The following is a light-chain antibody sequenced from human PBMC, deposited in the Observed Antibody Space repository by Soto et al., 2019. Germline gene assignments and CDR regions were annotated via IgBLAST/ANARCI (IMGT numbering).Light chain of an antibody. V-gene: IGKV1-5*01. CDR3: QPYNSYPWT. CDR2: DAS. CDR1: QTINNW. J-gene: IGKJ1*01. Sequence: DIQMTQSPSTLSASIGDRVTVTCRASQTINNWLAWYQQKPGKAPKLLIYDASTLEGEVPSRFGASGSGTDFTLTITSLQPDDSATYYCQPYNSYPWTFGEGTKVEI.